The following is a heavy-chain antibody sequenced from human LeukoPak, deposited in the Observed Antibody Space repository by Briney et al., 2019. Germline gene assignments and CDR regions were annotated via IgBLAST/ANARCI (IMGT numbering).Heavy chain of an antibody. V-gene: IGHV3-64*01. CDR1: GFTLSSYS. D-gene: IGHD6-19*01. J-gene: IGHJ1*01. CDR3: ARVDSGSACAS. Sequence: PGGSLRLSCAASGFTLSSYSVHWVRQAPGKGLEFVSAISKNGRNTYYGNSMKGRFTISRDISKNTLYLQMGSLRPEDMAVYYCARVDSGSACASWGQGILVTVSS. CDR2: ISKNGRNT.